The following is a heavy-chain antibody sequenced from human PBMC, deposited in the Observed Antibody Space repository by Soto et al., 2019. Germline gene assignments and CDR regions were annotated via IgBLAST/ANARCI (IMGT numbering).Heavy chain of an antibody. J-gene: IGHJ4*02. Sequence: EVQLVESGGGLVKPGGSLRLSCAASGFIFSSYTMNWVRQAPGKGLEWVSSISASSTYIYYADSLKGRFTISRDNAYNSLYLQMNSLRVEDTAVYSCARGWLPDPWMYWRQGTLVTVSS. CDR1: GFIFSSYT. V-gene: IGHV3-21*01. CDR2: ISASSTYI. CDR3: ARGWLPDPWMY. D-gene: IGHD5-12*01.